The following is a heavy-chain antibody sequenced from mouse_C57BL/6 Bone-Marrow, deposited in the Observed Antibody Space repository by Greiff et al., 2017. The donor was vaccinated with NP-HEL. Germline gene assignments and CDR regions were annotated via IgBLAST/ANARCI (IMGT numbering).Heavy chain of an antibody. CDR1: GYTFTDYY. V-gene: IGHV1-76*01. CDR2: IYPGSGNT. Sequence: VKLQESGAELVRPGASVKLSCKASGYTFTDYYINWVKQRPGQGLEWIARIYPGSGNTYYNEKFKGKATLTAEKSSSTAYMQLSSLTSEDSAVYFCARGGVRDVPHYYAMDYWGQGTSVTVSS. J-gene: IGHJ4*01. D-gene: IGHD2-14*01. CDR3: ARGGVRDVPHYYAMDY.